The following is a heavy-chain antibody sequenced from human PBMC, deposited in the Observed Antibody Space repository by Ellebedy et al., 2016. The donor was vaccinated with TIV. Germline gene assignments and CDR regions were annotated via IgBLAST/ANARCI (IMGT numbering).Heavy chain of an antibody. Sequence: ASVKVSCKASGYGFTRYQMHWVRQAPGQGLEWMGILNPSGGSTNLAQKFDGRVTIPRDRSTSTVYMELSSMIYEDTAVYYCARDGTYGMDVWGQGTTVTVSS. J-gene: IGHJ6*02. V-gene: IGHV1-46*01. CDR2: LNPSGGST. CDR3: ARDGTYGMDV. CDR1: GYGFTRYQ.